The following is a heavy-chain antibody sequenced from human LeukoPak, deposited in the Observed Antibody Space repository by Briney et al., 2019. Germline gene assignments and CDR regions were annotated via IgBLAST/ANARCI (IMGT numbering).Heavy chain of an antibody. V-gene: IGHV4-34*09. CDR2: IYYSGST. D-gene: IGHD4-17*01. Sequence: SETLSLTCAVYGGSFSGYYWSWIRQHPGKGLEWIGYIYYSGSTNYNPPLKSRVTISVDTSKNQFSLKLSSVTAADTAVYYCARVRTTVTIDYWGQGTLVTVSS. CDR1: GGSFSGYY. CDR3: ARVRTTVTIDY. J-gene: IGHJ4*02.